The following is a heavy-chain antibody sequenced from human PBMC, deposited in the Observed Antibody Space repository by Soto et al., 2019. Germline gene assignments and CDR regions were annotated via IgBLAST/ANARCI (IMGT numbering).Heavy chain of an antibody. CDR2: IITMIGTT. V-gene: IGHV1-69*05. CDR1: GGTFSSYA. Sequence: SVKVSCKASGGTFSSYAISWVRQAPGQGLEWMGGIITMIGTTNYAQKFQGRVTITTDKSTSTAYMELSSLKSEDTAVFYCARDLGNPYYFNYWGQGTLVTVSS. D-gene: IGHD3-16*01. CDR3: ARDLGNPYYFNY. J-gene: IGHJ4*02.